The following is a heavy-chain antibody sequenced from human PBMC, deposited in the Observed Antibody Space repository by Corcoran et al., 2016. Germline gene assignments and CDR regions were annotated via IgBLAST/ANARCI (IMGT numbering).Heavy chain of an antibody. Sequence: QVQLQESGPGLVQPSETLSLPCTVFGDSISRDYWSWLRQSPGKGLEWIGHVHYTGRLTSNPSLTSRVTISIDTSKTRFSLKLSSVTTADTAVYYCEIHRLREYTFGSFDIWGQGTMVTVSS. CDR1: GDSISRDY. CDR2: VHYTGRL. D-gene: IGHD5-18*01. J-gene: IGHJ3*02. V-gene: IGHV4-59*03. CDR3: EIHRLREYTFGSFDI.